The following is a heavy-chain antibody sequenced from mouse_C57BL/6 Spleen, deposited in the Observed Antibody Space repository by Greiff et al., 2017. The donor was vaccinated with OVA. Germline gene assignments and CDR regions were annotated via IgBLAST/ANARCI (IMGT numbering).Heavy chain of an antibody. CDR1: GYTFTSYW. D-gene: IGHD1-1*01. Sequence: VQLQQPGAELVRPGSSVKLSCKASGYTFTSYWMHWVKQRPIQGLEWIGNIDPSDSETHYNQKFKDKATLTVDKSSSTAYMQLSSLTSEDSAVYYCAREGGTTVVAHWGQGTLVTVSA. CDR3: AREGGTTVVAH. CDR2: IDPSDSET. J-gene: IGHJ3*01. V-gene: IGHV1-52*01.